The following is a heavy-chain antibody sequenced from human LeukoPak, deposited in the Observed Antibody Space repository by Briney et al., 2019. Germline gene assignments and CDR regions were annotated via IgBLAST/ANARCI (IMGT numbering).Heavy chain of an antibody. J-gene: IGHJ4*02. CDR3: ARDLRAGTTQDC. V-gene: IGHV3-20*04. CDR1: GFTFSSYA. CDR2: INWNGGST. D-gene: IGHD4-11*01. Sequence: GGSLRLSCSASGFTFSSYAMSWVRQAPGKGLEWVSGINWNGGSTGYADSVKGRFTISRDNAKNSLYLQMNSLRAEDTAVYYCARDLRAGTTQDCWGQGTLVTVSS.